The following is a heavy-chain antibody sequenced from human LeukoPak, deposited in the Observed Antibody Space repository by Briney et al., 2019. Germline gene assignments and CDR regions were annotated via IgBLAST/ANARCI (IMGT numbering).Heavy chain of an antibody. D-gene: IGHD6-13*01. J-gene: IGHJ4*02. V-gene: IGHV1-18*01. CDR1: GYTFTSYG. CDR3: ARLVMGFGAAATTNDY. CDR2: ISAYNGNA. Sequence: ASVKVSCKASGYTFTSYGISWVRQAPGQGLEWMGWISAYNGNANYAQKPQGRVTMTTDTSTSTAYMELRSLRSDDTAVYYCARLVMGFGAAATTNDYWGQGTLVTVSS.